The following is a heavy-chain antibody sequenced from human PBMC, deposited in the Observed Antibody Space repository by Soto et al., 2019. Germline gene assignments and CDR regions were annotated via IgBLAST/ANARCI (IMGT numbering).Heavy chain of an antibody. CDR2: IIPIFGTA. CDR3: ASRITMVRGGEYYYGMDV. J-gene: IGHJ6*02. Sequence: QVQLVQSGAEVKKPGSSVKVSCKASGGTFSSYAISWVRQAPGQGLEWMGGIIPIFGTANYAQKFQGRVTITGEESTSTAYMGRSSLRFEDTAVYYWASRITMVRGGEYYYGMDVWGQGTTVTVSS. V-gene: IGHV1-69*01. D-gene: IGHD3-10*01. CDR1: GGTFSSYA.